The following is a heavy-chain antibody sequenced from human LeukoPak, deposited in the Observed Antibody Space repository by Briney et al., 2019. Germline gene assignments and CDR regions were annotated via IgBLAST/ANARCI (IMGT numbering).Heavy chain of an antibody. CDR1: GFTFSSYA. J-gene: IGHJ6*02. V-gene: IGHV3-23*01. CDR3: ARDAPENTYYYGMDV. CDR2: ISGSGGST. D-gene: IGHD2/OR15-2a*01. Sequence: PGGSLRLSCAASGFTFSSYAMSWVRQAPGKGLEWVSAISGSGGSTYYADSVKGRFTIFRDNSKNTLYLQMNSLRAEDTAVYYCARDAPENTYYYGMDVWGQGTTVTVSS.